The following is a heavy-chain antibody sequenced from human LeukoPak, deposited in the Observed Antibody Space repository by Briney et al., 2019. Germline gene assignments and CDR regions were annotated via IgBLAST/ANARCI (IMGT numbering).Heavy chain of an antibody. D-gene: IGHD4-17*01. CDR2: FDPEDGET. CDR1: GYTLTELS. V-gene: IGHV1-24*01. CDR3: ARLEVTGDYEDSYYYYGMDV. Sequence: ASVKVSCKVSGYTLTELSMHWVRQAPGKGLEWMGGFDPEDGETIYAQKFQGRVTITADESTSTAYMELSSLRSEDTAVYYCARLEVTGDYEDSYYYYGMDVWGQGTTVTVSS. J-gene: IGHJ6*02.